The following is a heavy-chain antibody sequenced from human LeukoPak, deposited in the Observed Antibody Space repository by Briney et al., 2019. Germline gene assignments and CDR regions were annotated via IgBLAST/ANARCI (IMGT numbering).Heavy chain of an antibody. J-gene: IGHJ4*02. V-gene: IGHV1-69*05. CDR1: GGTFSSYA. CDR3: ARGPYCSSTSCYSFDY. CDR2: IIPIFGTA. Sequence: ASVKVSCTASGGTFSSYAISWVRQAPGQGLEWMGGIIPIFGTANYAQKFQGRVTITTDESTSTAYMELSSLRSEDTAVYYCARGPYCSSTSCYSFDYWGQGTLVTVSS. D-gene: IGHD2-2*01.